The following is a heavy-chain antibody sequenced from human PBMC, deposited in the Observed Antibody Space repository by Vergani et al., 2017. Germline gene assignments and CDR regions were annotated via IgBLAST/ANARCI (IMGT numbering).Heavy chain of an antibody. CDR1: GGSISSGDYY. D-gene: IGHD2-15*01. V-gene: IGHV4-30-4*08. CDR2: IYYSGST. Sequence: QVQLQESGPGLVKPSQTLSLTCTVSGGSISSGDYYWSWIRQPPGKGLEWIGYIYYSGSTYYNPSLKNRVTISVDTSKNQFSLKLSSVTAADTAVYYCARERIVVVVAANYYYYYGMDVWGQGTTVTVSS. CDR3: ARERIVVVVAANYYYYYGMDV. J-gene: IGHJ6*02.